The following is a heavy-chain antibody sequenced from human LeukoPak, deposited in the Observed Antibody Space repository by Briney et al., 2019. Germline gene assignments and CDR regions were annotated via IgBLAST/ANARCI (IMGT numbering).Heavy chain of an antibody. Sequence: GASVKVSCKASGYTFTSYYMHWVRQAPGQGLEWMGIINPSGGSTSYAQKFQGRVTMTRDTSTSTVYMELSSLRSEDTAVYYCARSLWFGELLHALLGYWGQGTLVTVSS. CDR3: ARSLWFGELLHALLGY. V-gene: IGHV1-46*01. CDR2: INPSGGST. CDR1: GYTFTSYY. J-gene: IGHJ4*02. D-gene: IGHD3-10*01.